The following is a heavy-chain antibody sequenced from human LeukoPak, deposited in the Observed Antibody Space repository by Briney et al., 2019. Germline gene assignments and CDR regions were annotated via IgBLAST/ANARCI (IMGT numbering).Heavy chain of an antibody. CDR1: GFTFSNYA. J-gene: IGHJ5*02. Sequence: GGSLRLSCAASGFTFSNYAIHWVRQAPGKGLEWVALISYDGSNKLYADSVMGRFTISRDNSKNTLYLQMNSLRAEDTAVYYCACRDIVVVSAANTNWFDPWGQGTLVTVSS. CDR2: ISYDGSNK. V-gene: IGHV3-30*01. D-gene: IGHD2-2*01. CDR3: ACRDIVVVSAANTNWFDP.